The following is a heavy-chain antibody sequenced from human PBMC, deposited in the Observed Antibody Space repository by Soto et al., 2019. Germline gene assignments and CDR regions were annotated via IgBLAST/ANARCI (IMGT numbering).Heavy chain of an antibody. D-gene: IGHD2-8*01. CDR1: GYTFTRYG. Sequence: QGHLVQSEAEVKKSGASVKVSCKASGYTFTRYGISWVRQAPGQGLEWMGWISGYNGDTNYAQKFQGRVSMTIDTATTTAYMELRSLTSYDTAVYYCAKNGQPPYYYYGLDVWGQGTKVTVSS. CDR2: ISGYNGDT. V-gene: IGHV1-18*01. CDR3: AKNGQPPYYYYGLDV. J-gene: IGHJ6*02.